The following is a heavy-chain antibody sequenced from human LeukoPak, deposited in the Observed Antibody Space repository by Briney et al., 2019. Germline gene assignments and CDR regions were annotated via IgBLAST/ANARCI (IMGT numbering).Heavy chain of an antibody. V-gene: IGHV3-48*01. J-gene: IGHJ4*02. Sequence: PGGSLRLSCAASGFTFSSYSMNWVRQAPGKGLEWVSYISSSSSTMYYADSVKGRFTISRDNAKNSLYLQMNSLRAEDTAVYYCAREGSGSGVDYWGQGTLVTVSS. CDR2: ISSSSSTM. D-gene: IGHD3-10*01. CDR3: AREGSGSGVDY. CDR1: GFTFSSYS.